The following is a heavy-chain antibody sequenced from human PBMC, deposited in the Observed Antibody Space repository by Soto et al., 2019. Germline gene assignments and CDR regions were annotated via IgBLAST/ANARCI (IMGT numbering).Heavy chain of an antibody. Sequence: QVQLQESGPGLVKPSGTLSLTSAVSGGSISTSNWWAWVRQSPGKGLEWLGEGYHIGDTNYNPSLKSRVTVSVDYPKNQFPLKLTSVTAADTAVYFCARSRYFDWLPLDSWGQGTLVTVSS. CDR1: GGSISTSNW. CDR3: ARSRYFDWLPLDS. D-gene: IGHD3-9*01. V-gene: IGHV4-4*02. CDR2: GYHIGDT. J-gene: IGHJ4*02.